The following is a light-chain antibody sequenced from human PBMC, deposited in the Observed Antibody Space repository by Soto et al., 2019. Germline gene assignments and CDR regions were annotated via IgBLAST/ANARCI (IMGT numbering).Light chain of an antibody. J-gene: IGKJ4*01. CDR1: QSVSSSY. Sequence: EIVLTQSPGTLSLSPGERATLSCRASQSVSSSYLAWYQQKPGQAPRLLIYCASSRATGMPDRYSGSGSGTDLTLTISRLEPEDFAVYYCQQYGSSPLTFGGGTKVEIK. CDR2: CAS. CDR3: QQYGSSPLT. V-gene: IGKV3-20*01.